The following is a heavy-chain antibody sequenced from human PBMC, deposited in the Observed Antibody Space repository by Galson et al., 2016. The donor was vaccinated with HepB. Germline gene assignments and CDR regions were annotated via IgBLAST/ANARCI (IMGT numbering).Heavy chain of an antibody. CDR3: AKIEYSSSVAEFDY. CDR1: GFTFSTYA. CDR2: ISGSGYTT. J-gene: IGHJ4*02. Sequence: SLRLSCAASGFTFSTYAMGWVRQAPGKGLEWVSTISGSGYTTSYADSVKGRFTISRDNSKSTLHLQMYSLRAEDTALYYCAKIEYSSSVAEFDYWGRGTLVAVSS. D-gene: IGHD6-19*01. V-gene: IGHV3-23*01.